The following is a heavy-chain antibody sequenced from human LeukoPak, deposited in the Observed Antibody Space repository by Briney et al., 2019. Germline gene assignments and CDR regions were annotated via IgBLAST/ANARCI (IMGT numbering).Heavy chain of an antibody. D-gene: IGHD2-15*01. CDR1: GGSISSYY. Sequence: SSETLSLTCTVSGGSISSYYWSWIRQPPGKGLEWIGYIYYSGSTNYNPSLKSRVTISVDTSKNQFSLKLSSVTAADTAVYYCARERGYCSGGSCYSYDAFDIWGQGTMVTVSS. V-gene: IGHV4-59*01. CDR3: ARERGYCSGGSCYSYDAFDI. CDR2: IYYSGST. J-gene: IGHJ3*02.